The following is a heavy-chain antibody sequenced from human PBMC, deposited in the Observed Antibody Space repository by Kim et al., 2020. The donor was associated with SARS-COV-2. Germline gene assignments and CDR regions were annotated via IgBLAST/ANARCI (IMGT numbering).Heavy chain of an antibody. CDR1: GIPFSNAW. V-gene: IGHV3-15*01. Sequence: GGSLRLSCAVSGIPFSNAWMNWVRQAPGKGLEWVGRIKSKTDGGTADLAAPVKGRFAISRDDSKNTLYLLMNSLTSADSAVYYCTTVSMRWGQGTLVTVS. D-gene: IGHD2-2*01. CDR2: IKSKTDGGTA. CDR3: TTVSMR. J-gene: IGHJ4*02.